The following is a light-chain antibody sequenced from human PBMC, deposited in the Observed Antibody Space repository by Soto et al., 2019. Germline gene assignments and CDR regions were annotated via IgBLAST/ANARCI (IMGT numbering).Light chain of an antibody. CDR2: DVS. CDR1: SSDVGGHDY. J-gene: IGLJ1*01. Sequence: HSVLTQPASVSVSPGQSITISCTGTSSDVGGHDYVSWYQHHTGKAPKLMIYDVSNRPSGVSNRFSGSKSGNTASLTISGLQAEDEADYYCSSYTTSSTYVFGTGTKVTVL. V-gene: IGLV2-14*03. CDR3: SSYTTSSTYV.